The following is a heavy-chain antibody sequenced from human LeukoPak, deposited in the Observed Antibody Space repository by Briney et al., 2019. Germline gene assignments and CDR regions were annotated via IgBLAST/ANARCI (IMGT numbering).Heavy chain of an antibody. CDR1: GGTFSSYA. Sequence: PRASVKVSCKASGGTFSSYAISWVRQAPGQGLEWMGGIIPIFGTANYAQKFQGRVTITADESTSTAYMELSSLRSEDTAVYYCARVLGLKGYYYYMDVWGKGTTVTVSS. J-gene: IGHJ6*03. CDR2: IIPIFGTA. CDR3: ARVLGLKGYYYYMDV. V-gene: IGHV1-69*13. D-gene: IGHD7-27*01.